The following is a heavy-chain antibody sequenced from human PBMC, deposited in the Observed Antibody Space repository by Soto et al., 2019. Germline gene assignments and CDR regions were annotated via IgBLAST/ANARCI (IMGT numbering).Heavy chain of an antibody. CDR3: ARHSYGNFRLANTEFDY. D-gene: IGHD4-17*01. J-gene: IGHJ4*02. CDR1: GGSINNFNYY. V-gene: IGHV4-39*01. Sequence: QLQLQESGPELVKPSETLSLTCTVSGGSINNFNYYWAWIRQPPGKGLEWIGTIYYSGTTYYNPSLQSRVTHTLDMSENQFSLKVTSVTAADTAVYYCARHSYGNFRLANTEFDYWGQGTLVTVSS. CDR2: IYYSGTT.